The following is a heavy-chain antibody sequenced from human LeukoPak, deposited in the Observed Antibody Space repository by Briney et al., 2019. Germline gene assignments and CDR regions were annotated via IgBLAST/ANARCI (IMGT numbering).Heavy chain of an antibody. Sequence: PGGSLRLSCAASGFTFSSYWMHWVRQAPGKGLEWVSFIRSKTYGGTTAYAASVKGRFTISRDDSKSIAYLQMNSLKTEDTAVYYCTRSLDSRGYLPFPDYWGQGTLVTVSS. D-gene: IGHD3-22*01. CDR3: TRSLDSRGYLPFPDY. J-gene: IGHJ4*02. CDR2: IRSKTYGGTT. V-gene: IGHV3-49*04. CDR1: GFTFSSYW.